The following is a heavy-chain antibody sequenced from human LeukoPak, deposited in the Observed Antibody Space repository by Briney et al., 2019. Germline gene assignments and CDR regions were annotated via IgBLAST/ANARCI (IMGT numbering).Heavy chain of an antibody. CDR2: ISAYNGNT. CDR3: ARRGSGYYYFDY. J-gene: IGHJ4*02. CDR1: GYTFTSYG. D-gene: IGHD3-22*01. Sequence: ASVKVSCKASGYTFTSYGISWVRQAPGQGLEWMGWISAYNGNTNYAQKLQGRVTMTTDTSTSTVYMELRSLRSDDTAVYYCARRGSGYYYFDYWGQGTLVTVSS. V-gene: IGHV1-18*01.